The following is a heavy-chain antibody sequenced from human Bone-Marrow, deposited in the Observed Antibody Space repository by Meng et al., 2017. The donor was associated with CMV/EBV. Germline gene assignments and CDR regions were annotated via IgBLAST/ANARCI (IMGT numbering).Heavy chain of an antibody. CDR1: GYTFSDYY. Sequence: ASVKVSCKASGYTFSDYYMHWVRQAPGLGLEWMGCVHAKTGVTKYAQEFQGRVTMTRDTSISTVYMELSRLRPDDTAAFYCAREGYSSSSKLDYWGQGTLVTVSS. CDR3: AREGYSSSSKLDY. J-gene: IGHJ4*02. CDR2: VHAKTGVT. D-gene: IGHD6-6*01. V-gene: IGHV1-2*02.